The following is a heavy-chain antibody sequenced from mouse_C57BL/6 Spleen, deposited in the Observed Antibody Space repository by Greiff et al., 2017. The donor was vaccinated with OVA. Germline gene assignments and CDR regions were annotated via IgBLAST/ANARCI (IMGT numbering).Heavy chain of an antibody. D-gene: IGHD1-1*01. CDR1: GFTFSDYY. Sequence: EVKVVESEGGLVQPGSSMKLSCTASGFTFSDYYMAWVRQVPEKGLEWVANINYDGSSTYYLDSLKSRFIISRDNAKNILYLQMSSLKSEDTATYYCAREFITTRYYAMDYWGQGTSVTVSS. CDR2: INYDGSST. V-gene: IGHV5-16*01. CDR3: AREFITTRYYAMDY. J-gene: IGHJ4*01.